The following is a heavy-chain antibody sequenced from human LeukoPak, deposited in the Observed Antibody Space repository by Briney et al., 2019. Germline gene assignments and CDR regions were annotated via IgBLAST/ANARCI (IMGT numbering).Heavy chain of an antibody. Sequence: SETLSLTCTVSGGSIKGSYWTWIRQPPGKGLECIGYIYYSGATNYNPSLKRRVTISVDTSSNQFSLRLRSVTAADTAVYYCARDRQGDYWGQGTLVIVSS. V-gene: IGHV4-59*01. CDR1: GGSIKGSY. CDR3: ARDRQGDY. J-gene: IGHJ4*02. CDR2: IYYSGAT.